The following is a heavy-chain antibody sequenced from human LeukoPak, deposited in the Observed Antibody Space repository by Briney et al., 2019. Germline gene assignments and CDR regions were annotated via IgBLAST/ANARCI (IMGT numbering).Heavy chain of an antibody. Sequence: GRSLRLSCAASGFTFSSYAMHWVRQAPGKGREWVAVISYDGSNKYYADSGKGRFTISRDNSQNTLYLQMNSLRAEDTAVYYCARLGWNRVGDYWGQGTLVTVSS. CDR2: ISYDGSNK. J-gene: IGHJ4*02. CDR1: GFTFSSYA. V-gene: IGHV3-30*01. CDR3: ARLGWNRVGDY. D-gene: IGHD1/OR15-1a*01.